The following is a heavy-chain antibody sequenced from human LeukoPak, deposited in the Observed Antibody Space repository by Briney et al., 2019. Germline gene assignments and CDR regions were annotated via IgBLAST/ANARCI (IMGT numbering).Heavy chain of an antibody. D-gene: IGHD3-9*01. J-gene: IGHJ6*03. CDR1: GFTVSSNY. V-gene: IGHV3-53*01. CDR2: IYSGGST. Sequence: GGSLRLSCAASGFTVSSNYMSWVRQAPGKGLEWVSVIYSGGSTYYADSVKGRFTISRDNSKNTLYLQMNSLRAEDTAVYYCARAVGTGILTGNGAYYYMDVWGKGTTVTVSS. CDR3: ARAVGTGILTGNGAYYYMDV.